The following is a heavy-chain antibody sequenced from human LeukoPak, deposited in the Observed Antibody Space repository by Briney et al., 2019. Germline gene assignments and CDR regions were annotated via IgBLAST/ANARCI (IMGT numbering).Heavy chain of an antibody. CDR1: DDSITIYY. CDR3: AIYAMGWFDP. CDR2: IDHTGIT. Sequence: SETLSLTCTVSDDSITIYYWSWIRQPPGKGLEWIGYIDHTGITNYNPSLNSRVTISRDTSKNHFSLELSSATAADTAVYYCAIYAMGWFDPWGQGTLVTVSS. D-gene: IGHD5/OR15-5a*01. J-gene: IGHJ5*02. V-gene: IGHV4-59*01.